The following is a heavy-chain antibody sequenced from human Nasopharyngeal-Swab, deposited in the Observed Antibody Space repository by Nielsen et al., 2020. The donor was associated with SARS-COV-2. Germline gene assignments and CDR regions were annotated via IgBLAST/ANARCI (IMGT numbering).Heavy chain of an antibody. V-gene: IGHV3-49*01. Sequence: GGSLRLSCTTSGFTFGDYAMSWFRQAPGKGLEWVGSIRSKTYGGAPEYAASVKGRFTISRDGAESIAYLQMNSLETEDTGVYYCARSVGSFYGQGAFDIWGQGTMVTVS. CDR2: IRSKTYGGAP. CDR3: ARSVGSFYGQGAFDI. J-gene: IGHJ3*02. D-gene: IGHD1-26*01. CDR1: GFTFGDYA.